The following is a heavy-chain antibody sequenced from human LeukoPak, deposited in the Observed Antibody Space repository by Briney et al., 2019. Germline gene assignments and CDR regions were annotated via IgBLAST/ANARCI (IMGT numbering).Heavy chain of an antibody. Sequence: SETLSLTCTVSGGSISSSSYYWGWIRQPPGKGLEWIGSIYYSGNTYYNPSLESRVTISVDTSKNQFSLKLSSVTAADTAVYYCARGPPVLRFLEWLSPLDAFDIWGQGTMVTVSS. CDR1: GGSISSSSYY. D-gene: IGHD3-3*01. J-gene: IGHJ3*02. CDR3: ARGPPVLRFLEWLSPLDAFDI. V-gene: IGHV4-39*01. CDR2: IYYSGNT.